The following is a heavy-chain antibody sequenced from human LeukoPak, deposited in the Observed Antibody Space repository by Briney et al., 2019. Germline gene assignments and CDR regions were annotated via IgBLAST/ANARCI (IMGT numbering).Heavy chain of an antibody. CDR1: GFTVSSNY. J-gene: IGHJ5*02. V-gene: IGHV3-66*02. CDR3: AKADCSTTSCYFDP. Sequence: GGSLRLSCAASGFTVSSNYMSWVRQAPGKGLEWVSVIYSGGSTYYADSVKGRFTISRDNSKNTLYLQMNSLRAEDTAVYYCAKADCSTTSCYFDPWGQGTLVTVSS. CDR2: IYSGGST. D-gene: IGHD2-2*01.